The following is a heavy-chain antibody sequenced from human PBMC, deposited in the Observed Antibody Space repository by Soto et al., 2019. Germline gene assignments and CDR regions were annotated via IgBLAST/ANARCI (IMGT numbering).Heavy chain of an antibody. CDR2: FDPEDGET. J-gene: IGHJ3*02. Sequence: GSLKVSCKVSGYTLPELSMPWVRHAPGKGFEWMGGFDPEDGETIYAQKFQGRVTMTEDTSTDTAYMELRSLRSEDTAVYYCATNDYSNYVQRARDAFDIWGQGTMVTVPS. CDR3: ATNDYSNYVQRARDAFDI. V-gene: IGHV1-24*01. D-gene: IGHD4-4*01. CDR1: GYTLPELS.